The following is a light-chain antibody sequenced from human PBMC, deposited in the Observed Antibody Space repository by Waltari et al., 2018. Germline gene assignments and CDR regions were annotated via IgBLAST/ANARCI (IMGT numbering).Light chain of an antibody. J-gene: IGLJ3*02. CDR2: DVY. CDR3: SSYTQSRTRV. Sequence: QSALTQPASVSGSPGQAIIISCTGTGSDVGGYDYVSWYQQYPGKAPRLIIYDVYNRPSGVSNRFSGSKSDNTASLTISGLQSEDEADYYCSSYTQSRTRVFGGGTKLTVL. V-gene: IGLV2-14*01. CDR1: GSDVGGYDY.